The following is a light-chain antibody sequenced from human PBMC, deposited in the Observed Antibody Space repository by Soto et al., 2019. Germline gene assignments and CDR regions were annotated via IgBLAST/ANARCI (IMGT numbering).Light chain of an antibody. CDR3: QTWGTGIWV. CDR1: SGYSTYG. CDR2: LNSGGSH. J-gene: IGLJ3*02. Sequence: QPVLTQSPSASASLGASVKLTCTLSSGYSTYGIAWHQQQPEKGPRFLMKLNSGGSHNKGDGIPDRFSGSSSGAERYLTISSLQLEDEADYYCQTWGTGIWVFGGGTKVTVL. V-gene: IGLV4-69*01.